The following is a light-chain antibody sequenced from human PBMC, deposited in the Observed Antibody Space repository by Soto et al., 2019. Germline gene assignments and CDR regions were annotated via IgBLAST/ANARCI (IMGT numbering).Light chain of an antibody. J-gene: IGLJ2*01. CDR1: SSDVGSYNY. Sequence: QSALTQPASVSGSPGQSISISCTGTSSDVGSYNYVSWYQQHPGKAPKLIIYDVTKRPSGVSNRFSASKSGNTASLTISGLQAEEEADYYCCSYAGTSTPVVFGGGTKLTVL. V-gene: IGLV2-14*03. CDR2: DVT. CDR3: CSYAGTSTPVV.